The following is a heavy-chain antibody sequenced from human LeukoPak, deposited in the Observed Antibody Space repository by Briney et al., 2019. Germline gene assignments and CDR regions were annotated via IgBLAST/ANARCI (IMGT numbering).Heavy chain of an antibody. CDR3: ARGRAAGVRY. CDR1: GGSFSGYY. J-gene: IGHJ4*02. CDR2: INHSGST. D-gene: IGHD6-13*01. V-gene: IGHV4-34*01. Sequence: SETLSLTCAVYGGSFSGYYWSWIRQPPGKGLEWIGEINHSGSTNYNPSLKSRVTISVDTSKNQFSLELSSVTAADTAVYYCARGRAAGVRYWGQGTLVTVFS.